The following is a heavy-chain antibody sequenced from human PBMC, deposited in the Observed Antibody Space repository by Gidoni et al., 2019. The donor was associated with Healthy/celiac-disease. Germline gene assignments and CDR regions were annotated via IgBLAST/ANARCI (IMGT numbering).Heavy chain of an antibody. V-gene: IGHV3-53*01. J-gene: IGHJ6*03. Sequence: EVQLVESGGGLIQPGGSLRLSCAASGFTVRSNYMSWVRQAPGKGLEWVSVIYSGGSTYYADSVKGRFTISRDNSKNTLYLQMNSLRAEDTAVYYCASPPVTGYYYYYMDVWGKGTTVTVSS. CDR1: GFTVRSNY. CDR3: ASPPVTGYYYYYMDV. D-gene: IGHD5-18*01. CDR2: IYSGGST.